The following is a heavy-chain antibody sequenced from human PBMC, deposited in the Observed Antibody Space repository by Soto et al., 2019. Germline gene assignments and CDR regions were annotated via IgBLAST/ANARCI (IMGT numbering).Heavy chain of an antibody. CDR3: ARASVGYCSGGSCFRYGMDV. V-gene: IGHV1-69*13. J-gene: IGHJ6*02. CDR2: ISAIFGTA. CDR1: GYTFTSYG. Sequence: SLEVSGKASGYTFTSYGISWVRQAPGQGLEWMGGISAIFGTANYAQKLQGRVTITADESTSTAYMELSSLRSEDTAVYYCARASVGYCSGGSCFRYGMDVWGQGTTVTVS. D-gene: IGHD2-15*01.